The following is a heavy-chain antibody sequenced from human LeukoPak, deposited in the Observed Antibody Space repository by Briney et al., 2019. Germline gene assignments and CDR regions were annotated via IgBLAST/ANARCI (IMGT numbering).Heavy chain of an antibody. CDR2: ISGSGGST. CDR1: GFTFSSYA. Sequence: PGGSLRLSCAAPGFTFSSYAMSWVRQAPGKGLEWVSAISGSGGSTYYADSVKGRFTISRDNSKNTLYLQMNSLRAEDTAVYYCARDQGDTAMGRDKFDYWGQGTLVTVSS. CDR3: ARDQGDTAMGRDKFDY. V-gene: IGHV3-23*01. J-gene: IGHJ4*02. D-gene: IGHD5-18*01.